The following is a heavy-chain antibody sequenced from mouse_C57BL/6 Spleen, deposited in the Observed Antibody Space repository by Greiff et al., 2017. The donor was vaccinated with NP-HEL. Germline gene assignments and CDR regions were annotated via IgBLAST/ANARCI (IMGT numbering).Heavy chain of an antibody. CDR2: INYDGSST. Sequence: EVMLVESEGGLVQPGRSMKLSCTASGFTFSDYYMAWVRQVPEKGLEWVANINYDGSSTYYLDSLKSRFIISRDNAKNILYLQMSSLKSEDTATYYCAREEGAMDYWGQGTSVTVSS. V-gene: IGHV5-16*01. CDR1: GFTFSDYY. D-gene: IGHD6-1*01. J-gene: IGHJ4*01. CDR3: AREEGAMDY.